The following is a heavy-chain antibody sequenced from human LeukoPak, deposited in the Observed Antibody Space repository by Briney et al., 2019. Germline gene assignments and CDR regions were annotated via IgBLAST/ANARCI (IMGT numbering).Heavy chain of an antibody. Sequence: GASVKVSCKASGGTFSSYAISWVRQAPGQGLEWMGGIIPIFGTANYAQKFQGRVTITADESTSTAYMELSSLRSEDTAVYYCARSGLNDFWSGYYNWFDPWGQETLVTVSS. V-gene: IGHV1-69*13. CDR2: IIPIFGTA. CDR1: GGTFSSYA. J-gene: IGHJ5*02. D-gene: IGHD3-3*01. CDR3: ARSGLNDFWSGYYNWFDP.